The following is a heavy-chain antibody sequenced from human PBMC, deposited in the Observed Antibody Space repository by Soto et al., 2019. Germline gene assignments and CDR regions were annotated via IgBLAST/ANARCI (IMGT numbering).Heavy chain of an antibody. CDR2: IYPGDSDT. D-gene: IGHD3-3*01. CDR1: GYSFTSYW. V-gene: IGHV5-51*01. J-gene: IGHJ6*02. Sequence: PGESLKISCKGSGYSFTSYWIGWVRQMPGKGLEWMGIIYPGDSDTRYSPSFQGQVTISADKSISTAYLQWSSLKASDTAMYYCARHWTGITIFGVVSDGMDVRGQGTTVTVSS. CDR3: ARHWTGITIFGVVSDGMDV.